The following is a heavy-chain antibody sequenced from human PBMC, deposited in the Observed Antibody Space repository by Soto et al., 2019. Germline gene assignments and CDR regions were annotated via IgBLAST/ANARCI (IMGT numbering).Heavy chain of an antibody. CDR2: IDPKNGGT. D-gene: IGHD3-10*01. V-gene: IGHV1-2*02. J-gene: IGHJ4*02. Sequence: QVQLVQSGTEVKKPGASVKVSCKASGYSISAYYIHWVRQAPGQGLEWMGWIDPKNGGTVSAQKFQGRLTMTRDTSISTVYMDLRGLTSDDTALYYCGRDDYGIFPYWGQGSLVTVS. CDR1: GYSISAYY. CDR3: GRDDYGIFPY.